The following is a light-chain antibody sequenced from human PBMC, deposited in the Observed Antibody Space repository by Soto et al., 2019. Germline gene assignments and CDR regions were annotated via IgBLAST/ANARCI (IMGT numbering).Light chain of an antibody. Sequence: EIVLTQSPGTLSLSPGERATLSCRASQSVSSSYLAWYQQKPGQAPRLLISGASSRATGIPDRFSGSGSGTDFTRTISRLEPEDCAVYDCQQYGSSPGTFGQGTKVEIK. V-gene: IGKV3-20*01. CDR1: QSVSSSY. CDR3: QQYGSSPGT. CDR2: GAS. J-gene: IGKJ1*01.